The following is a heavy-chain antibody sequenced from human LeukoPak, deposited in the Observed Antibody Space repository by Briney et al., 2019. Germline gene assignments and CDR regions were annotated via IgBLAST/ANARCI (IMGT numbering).Heavy chain of an antibody. CDR1: GGSFSGYY. J-gene: IGHJ4*02. Sequence: SETLSLTCAVYGGSFSGYYWRWIRQPPGKGLEWIGEINHSGSTNYNPSLKSRVTISVDTSKNQFSLKLSSVTAADTAVYYCARDPLLVAARRYYFDYWGQGTLVTVSS. D-gene: IGHD2-15*01. CDR2: INHSGST. CDR3: ARDPLLVAARRYYFDY. V-gene: IGHV4-34*01.